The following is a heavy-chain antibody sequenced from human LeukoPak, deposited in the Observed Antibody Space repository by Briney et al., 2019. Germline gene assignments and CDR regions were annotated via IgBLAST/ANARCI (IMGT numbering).Heavy chain of an antibody. CDR3: ARVTGYVMEDYFDY. V-gene: IGHV4-59*01. CDR1: GGSISSYY. J-gene: IGHJ4*02. Sequence: SETLSLTCTVSGGSISSYYWSWIRQPPGKGLEWIGDIYYSGSTNDNPSLKSRVTISVDTSKNQFSLRLSSVTAADTAVYYCARVTGYVMEDYFDYWGQGTLVTVSS. CDR2: IYYSGST. D-gene: IGHD6-13*01.